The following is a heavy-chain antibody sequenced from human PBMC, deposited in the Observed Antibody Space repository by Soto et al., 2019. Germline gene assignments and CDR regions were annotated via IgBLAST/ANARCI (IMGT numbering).Heavy chain of an antibody. D-gene: IGHD2-2*01. CDR1: GFTFSSYG. J-gene: IGHJ5*02. Sequence: PGGSLRLSCAASGFTFSSYGMHWVRQAPGKGLEWVAVIAYDGSDKYYAESVKGRFTISRDNAKNTVYLQMNSLRAEDTAVYYCARVLYFSSSGCYSWFVPWGPGILVTLSS. CDR2: IAYDGSDK. CDR3: ARVLYFSSSGCYSWFVP. V-gene: IGHV3-33*08.